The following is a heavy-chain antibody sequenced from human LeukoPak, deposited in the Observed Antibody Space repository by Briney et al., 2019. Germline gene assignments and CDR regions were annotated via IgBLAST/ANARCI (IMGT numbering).Heavy chain of an antibody. D-gene: IGHD6-6*01. CDR2: IYYSGST. V-gene: IGHV4-59*11. Sequence: SKTLSLTCTVSGGSISSHYWSWIRQPPGKGLEWIGYIYYSGSTNYNPSLKSRVTISVDTSKNQFSLKLSSVTAADTAVYYCARMQYSSSSLFDYWGQGTLVTVSS. CDR3: ARMQYSSSSLFDY. CDR1: GGSISSHY. J-gene: IGHJ4*02.